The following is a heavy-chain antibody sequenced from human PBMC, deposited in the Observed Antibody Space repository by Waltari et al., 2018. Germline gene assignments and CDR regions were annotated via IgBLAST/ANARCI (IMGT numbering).Heavy chain of an antibody. CDR3: ARRHSDYRIVDI. Sequence: EVQLVQSGAEVKKSGESLKISCRGSGYLFTSNWIGWARQMPGKCLEWMWIIFPGDSDTRSSPSFQGQVTISADKAVTTAYLQWSSLRASDTAMYYCARRHSDYRIVDIWGQGTMVTVSS. V-gene: IGHV5-51*01. D-gene: IGHD6-25*01. J-gene: IGHJ3*02. CDR1: GYLFTSNW. CDR2: IFPGDSDT.